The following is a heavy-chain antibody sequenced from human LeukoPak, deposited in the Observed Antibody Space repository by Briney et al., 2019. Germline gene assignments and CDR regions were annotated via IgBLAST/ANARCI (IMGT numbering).Heavy chain of an antibody. CDR3: ARRGGSNGCGAFDV. D-gene: IGHD2-8*01. V-gene: IGHV3-23*01. CDR1: GFTFSTHA. CDR2: IGGSGEST. J-gene: IGHJ3*01. Sequence: PGGSLRLSCAASGFTFSTHAMNWVRQAPGKGLEWVSNIGGSGESTYYADSVKGRFTISRDNSKNTVFLLMNSLSRDDTAVYYCARRGGSNGCGAFDVWGQGTTITVSS.